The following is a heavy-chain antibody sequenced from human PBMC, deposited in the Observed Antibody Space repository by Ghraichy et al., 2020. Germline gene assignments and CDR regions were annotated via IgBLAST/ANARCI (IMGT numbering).Heavy chain of an antibody. CDR3: ARISFTARDYYFDY. V-gene: IGHV4-4*09. CDR2: IYTSGST. CDR1: GGSISSYY. J-gene: IGHJ4*02. D-gene: IGHD5-18*01. Sequence: SETLSLTCTVSGGSISSYYWSWIRQPPGKGLEWIGYIYTSGSTNYNPSLKSRVTISVDTSKNQFSLKLSSVTAADTAVYYCARISFTARDYYFDYWGQGTLVTVSS.